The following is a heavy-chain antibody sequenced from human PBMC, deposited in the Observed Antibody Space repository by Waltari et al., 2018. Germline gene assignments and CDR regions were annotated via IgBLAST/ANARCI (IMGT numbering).Heavy chain of an antibody. CDR2: ISHRGSA. V-gene: IGHV4-59*03. CDR1: AGSIGDYY. CDR3: AGLRTGYELDH. D-gene: IGHD5-12*01. Sequence: QVQLQEAGPGLVKPSETLFLTCTVSAGSIGDYYWSWIRQPPGQGLEWIGYISHRGSAIYNPSLRGRVTISVDTSKTQFSLKLSSVTAADTAVYYCAGLRTGYELDHWGQGTLVTVSS. J-gene: IGHJ4*02.